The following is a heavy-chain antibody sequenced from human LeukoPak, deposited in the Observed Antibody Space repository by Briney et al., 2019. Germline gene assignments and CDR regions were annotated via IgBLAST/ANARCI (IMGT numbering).Heavy chain of an antibody. Sequence: GASVKVSCKASGYPFTSYYIHWVRQAPGQGLEWMGIINPSGGGTSYAQKFQGRVTMTRDTSTSTVYMELSSLRSDDTAVYYCARDRSQGAKWVSYYYYMDVWGKGTTVTVSS. V-gene: IGHV1-46*01. CDR1: GYPFTSYY. CDR3: ARDRSQGAKWVSYYYYMDV. CDR2: INPSGGGT. D-gene: IGHD1-26*01. J-gene: IGHJ6*03.